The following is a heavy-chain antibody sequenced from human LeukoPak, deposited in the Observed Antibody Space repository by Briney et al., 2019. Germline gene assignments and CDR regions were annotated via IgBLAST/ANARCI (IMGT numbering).Heavy chain of an antibody. D-gene: IGHD5-12*01. CDR1: GDTFFTYA. CDR3: ARVVATITVNWFDP. J-gene: IGHJ5*02. CDR2: IIPISGTP. Sequence: ASVKVSCKTSGDTFFTYAMSWVRQAPGQGLEWMGGIIPISGTPTYAQKFQGRLTITADESTSTAYMELSSLTSDDTAAYYCARVVATITVNWFDPWGQGTLVTVSS. V-gene: IGHV1-69*13.